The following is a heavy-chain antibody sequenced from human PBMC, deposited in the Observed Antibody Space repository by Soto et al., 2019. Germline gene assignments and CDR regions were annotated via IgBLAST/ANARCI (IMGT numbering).Heavy chain of an antibody. CDR3: AKESTVRTAREIDY. CDR1: GLTFSTYG. Sequence: GGSLRLSCAASGLTFSTYGMHWVRQAPGKGLGWVAVISYDGKEKYYTDSVKGRFTISRDNSKNTLDLQMNSLRVEDTAVYYCAKESTVRTAREIDYWGQGTLVTVSS. D-gene: IGHD4-17*01. J-gene: IGHJ4*02. V-gene: IGHV3-30*18. CDR2: ISYDGKEK.